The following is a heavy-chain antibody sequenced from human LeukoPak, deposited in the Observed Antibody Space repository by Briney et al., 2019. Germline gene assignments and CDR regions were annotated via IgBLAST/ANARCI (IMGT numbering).Heavy chain of an antibody. J-gene: IGHJ4*02. CDR1: GFTFNNYV. CDR2: ISASAAMT. Sequence: GGSLRLSCEASGFTFNNYVMTWVRQAPGKGLEWVSSISASAAMTYYADSVKGRFTVSRDNFKNTLYLQMNSLRVEDTAVYYCAKPQQQLLLHYFDYWGQGTLVTVSS. V-gene: IGHV3-23*01. CDR3: AKPQQQLLLHYFDY. D-gene: IGHD6-13*01.